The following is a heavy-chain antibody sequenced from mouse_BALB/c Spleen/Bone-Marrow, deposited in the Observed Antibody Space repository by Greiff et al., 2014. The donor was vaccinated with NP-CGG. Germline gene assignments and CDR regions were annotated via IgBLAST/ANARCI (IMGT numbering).Heavy chain of an antibody. CDR3: ARQLYGNYAY. J-gene: IGHJ3*01. CDR1: GYSFTGYY. V-gene: IGHV1S30*02. CDR2: INPYNGGT. D-gene: IGHD2-10*02. Sequence: LVESRPELVKPGPSVKISCKASGYSFTGYYMHWVKQSHGKSLEWIGEINPYNGGTSYNQKFKGKATLTVDTSSSTAFMELHSLTSEDSLVYYCARQLYGNYAYWGQGTMVTVSA.